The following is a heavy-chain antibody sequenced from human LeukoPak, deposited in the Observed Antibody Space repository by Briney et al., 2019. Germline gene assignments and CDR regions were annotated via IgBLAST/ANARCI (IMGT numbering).Heavy chain of an antibody. CDR3: ARAVFPKSGSSYYFDY. D-gene: IGHD1-26*01. Sequence: GGSLTLSCAASGFTLSSNWMSWVRQPPRKGLEGVDNKKQDESEKFYVESVKSRFTISRDNAKNSLYLQMNCLSAEDTAVYYCARAVFPKSGSSYYFDYWGQGTLVTVSS. J-gene: IGHJ4*02. CDR1: GFTLSSNW. CDR2: KKQDESEK. V-gene: IGHV3-7*01.